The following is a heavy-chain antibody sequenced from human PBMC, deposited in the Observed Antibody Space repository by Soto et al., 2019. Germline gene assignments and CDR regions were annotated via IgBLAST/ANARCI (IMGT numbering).Heavy chain of an antibody. CDR3: ARDFRPYSSSWSYFDY. V-gene: IGHV1-18*01. D-gene: IGHD6-13*01. CDR1: GYTFTSYG. J-gene: IGHJ4*02. Sequence: GASVKVSCKASGYTFTSYGISWVRQAPGQGLEWMGWISAYNGNTNYAQKLQGRVTMITDTSTSTAYMELRSLRSDDTAVYYCARDFRPYSSSWSYFDYWGQGTLVTVSS. CDR2: ISAYNGNT.